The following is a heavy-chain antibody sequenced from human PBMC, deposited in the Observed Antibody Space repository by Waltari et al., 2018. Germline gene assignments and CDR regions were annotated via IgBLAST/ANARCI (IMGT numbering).Heavy chain of an antibody. J-gene: IGHJ4*02. CDR2: IYYSGST. Sequence: QVQLQESGPGLVKPSQTLSLTCTFSGGSISSGGYYWSWIRQHPGKGLEWIGYIYYSGSTYYNPSLKSRVTISVDTSKNQFSLKLSSVTAADTAVYYCARWGIAAAGTWVSDDYWGQGTLVTVSS. CDR1: GGSISSGGYY. V-gene: IGHV4-31*03. CDR3: ARWGIAAAGTWVSDDY. D-gene: IGHD6-13*01.